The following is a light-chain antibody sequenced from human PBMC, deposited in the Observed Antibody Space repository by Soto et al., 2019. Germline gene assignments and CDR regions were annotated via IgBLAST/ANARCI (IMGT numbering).Light chain of an antibody. J-gene: IGKJ5*01. CDR3: QQRSNLIT. V-gene: IGKV3D-20*02. Sequence: EIVLTQSPATLPLSPGERVTLSCRASQNIFSNYVAWYQHKPGQTPRLLIYGASKRATGIPDRFSGSGSGTDFTLTISSLEPEDFAVYYCQQRSNLITFGQGTRLEIK. CDR2: GAS. CDR1: QNIFSNY.